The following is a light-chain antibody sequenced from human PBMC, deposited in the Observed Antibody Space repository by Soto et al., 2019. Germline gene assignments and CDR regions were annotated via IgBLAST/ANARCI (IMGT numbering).Light chain of an antibody. V-gene: IGLV1-47*02. CDR1: SSHIGSNY. Sequence: QSVLTQPPSASGTPRQRVTISCSGRSSHIGSNYVYWYQQLPGTAPKLLIYSNNQRPSGVPDRLSGSKSGTSASLAISGLRSEDEADYYCAACDDSLSGHYVFGTGTQLTVL. CDR2: SNN. CDR3: AACDDSLSGHYV. J-gene: IGLJ1*01.